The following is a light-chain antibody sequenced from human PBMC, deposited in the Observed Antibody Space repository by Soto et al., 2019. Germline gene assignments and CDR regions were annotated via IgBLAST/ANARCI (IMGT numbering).Light chain of an antibody. CDR1: QSVSNRD. Sequence: PQSRGPGSFSPGERATLSGRASQSVSNRDLSWYQQKPGQAPRLLIYGASSRATGIPDRFSGRGSGTGFCLTISRLEPEDFSVYYCQQYGGSPRTFGQGTKVDIK. CDR3: QQYGGSPRT. J-gene: IGKJ1*01. V-gene: IGKV3-20*01. CDR2: GAS.